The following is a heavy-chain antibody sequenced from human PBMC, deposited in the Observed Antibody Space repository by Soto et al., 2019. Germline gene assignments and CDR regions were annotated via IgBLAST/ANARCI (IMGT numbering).Heavy chain of an antibody. D-gene: IGHD3-3*01. CDR3: TTEPPDPFDFWSGYYLNDDAFDI. CDR1: GFTFSNAW. J-gene: IGHJ3*02. Sequence: GGSLRLSCAASGFTFSNAWMNWVRQAPGKGLEWVGRIKSKTDGGTTDYAAPVKGRFTISRDDSKNTLYLQMNSLKTEDTAVYYCTTEPPDPFDFWSGYYLNDDAFDIWGQGTMVTVSS. V-gene: IGHV3-15*07. CDR2: IKSKTDGGTT.